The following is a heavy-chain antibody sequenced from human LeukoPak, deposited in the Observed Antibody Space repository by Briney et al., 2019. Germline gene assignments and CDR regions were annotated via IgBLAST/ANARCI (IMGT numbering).Heavy chain of an antibody. J-gene: IGHJ3*02. V-gene: IGHV4-31*03. CDR3: ARDQQYSSGWAIDI. CDR1: GGSISSGGYY. D-gene: IGHD6-19*01. Sequence: SETLSLTCTVSGGSISSGGYYWSWIRQHPGKGLEWIGYIYYSGSTYYNPSLKSRVTISVDTSKNQFSLKLSSVTAADTAVYYCARDQQYSSGWAIDIWGQGTMVTVSP. CDR2: IYYSGST.